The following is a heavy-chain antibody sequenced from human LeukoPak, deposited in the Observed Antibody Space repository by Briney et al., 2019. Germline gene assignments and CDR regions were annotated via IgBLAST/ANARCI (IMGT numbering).Heavy chain of an antibody. CDR2: IYHSGST. Sequence: PSETLSLTCTVSSGAISSGSYFWSWIRQPPGKGLEWIGYIYHSGSTYYNPSLKSRVTISVDRSKNQFSLKLGSVTAADTAVYYCARVHYDSTGYPLDSWGQGTLVTVSS. CDR3: ARVHYDSTGYPLDS. CDR1: SGAISSGSYF. D-gene: IGHD3-22*01. V-gene: IGHV4-30-2*01. J-gene: IGHJ4*02.